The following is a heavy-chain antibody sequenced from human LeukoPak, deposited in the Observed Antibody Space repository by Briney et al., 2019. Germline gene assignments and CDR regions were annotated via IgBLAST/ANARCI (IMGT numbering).Heavy chain of an antibody. CDR2: ISGSGENT. D-gene: IGHD6-13*01. CDR3: ANGAAAGTPTIGDY. CDR1: GFTFSNYG. V-gene: IGHV3-23*01. J-gene: IGHJ4*02. Sequence: GGSLRLSCAASGFTFSNYGMSWVRQAPGGGLEWVSVISGSGENTYYADSVKGRFTISRDNFKNTLYLQMNSLRAEDTAVYYCANGAAAGTPTIGDYWGQGTLVTVSS.